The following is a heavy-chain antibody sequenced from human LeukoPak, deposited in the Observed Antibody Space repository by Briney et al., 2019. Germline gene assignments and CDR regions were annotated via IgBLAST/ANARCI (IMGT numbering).Heavy chain of an antibody. CDR2: IYYSGST. V-gene: IGHV4-59*01. CDR1: GGSISSYY. CDR3: ARSPLYSSSWYWFDP. J-gene: IGHJ5*02. Sequence: ETPSLTCTVSGGSISSYYWSWIRQPPGKGLEWIGYIYYSGSTNYNPSLKSRVTISVDTSKNQFSLKLSSVTAADTAVYYCARSPLYSSSWYWFDPWGQGTLCSLSS. D-gene: IGHD6-13*01.